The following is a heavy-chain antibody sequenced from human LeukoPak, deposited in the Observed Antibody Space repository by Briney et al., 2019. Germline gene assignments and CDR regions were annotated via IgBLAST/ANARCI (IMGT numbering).Heavy chain of an antibody. CDR3: ASLVGSSSGGFDY. CDR2: MNPNSGNT. J-gene: IGHJ4*02. Sequence: ASVKVSCKASGYTFTSYDINWVRQATGQGLEWMGWMNPNSGNTGYAQKFQGRVTMTRDTSISTAYMELSCLRSEDTAVYYCASLVGSSSGGFDYWGQGTLVTVSS. CDR1: GYTFTSYD. V-gene: IGHV1-8*01. D-gene: IGHD6-19*01.